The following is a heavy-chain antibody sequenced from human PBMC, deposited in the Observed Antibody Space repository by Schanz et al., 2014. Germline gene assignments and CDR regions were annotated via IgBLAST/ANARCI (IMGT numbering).Heavy chain of an antibody. Sequence: VQLVDSGGGLVQPGGSLRLSCAASGFTVSNSYIHWVRQAPGKGLEWVALIYYNGTNKYYADSVKGRFTISRDNSQNPLYLQMNTLRTEDTAVYYCAKELNRRGGQTNFYYYYGMDVWGQGTTVTVSS. D-gene: IGHD5-12*01. CDR3: AKELNRRGGQTNFYYYYGMDV. V-gene: IGHV3-30*18. CDR2: IYYNGTNK. J-gene: IGHJ6*02. CDR1: GFTVSNSY.